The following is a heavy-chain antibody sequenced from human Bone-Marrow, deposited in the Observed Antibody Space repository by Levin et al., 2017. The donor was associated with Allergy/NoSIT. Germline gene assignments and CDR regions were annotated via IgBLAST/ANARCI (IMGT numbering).Heavy chain of an antibody. Sequence: PGESLKISCAASGFSFSGYAMHWVRQAPGKGLEWVAIKSYDGSNQYYADSVKGRFTISRDNSKSTLHLQMNSLRAEDTAVYFCARVLMGQASIPYYFYAMDVWGQGTAVTVSS. CDR2: KSYDGSNQ. D-gene: IGHD2-8*01. J-gene: IGHJ6*02. CDR1: GFSFSGYA. CDR3: ARVLMGQASIPYYFYAMDV. V-gene: IGHV3-30*04.